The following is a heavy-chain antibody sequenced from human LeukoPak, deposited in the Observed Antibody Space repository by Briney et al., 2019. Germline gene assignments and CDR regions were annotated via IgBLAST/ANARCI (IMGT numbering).Heavy chain of an antibody. Sequence: ASVKVSCKASGYTFTGYYMHWVRQAPGQGLEWMGWMNPNSGNTGYAQKFQGRVTMTRNTSISTAYMELSSLRSEDTAVYYCARDALPRITCSGGSCYSYYYMDVWGKGTTVTVSS. D-gene: IGHD2-15*01. CDR3: ARDALPRITCSGGSCYSYYYMDV. CDR1: GYTFTGYY. CDR2: MNPNSGNT. J-gene: IGHJ6*03. V-gene: IGHV1-8*02.